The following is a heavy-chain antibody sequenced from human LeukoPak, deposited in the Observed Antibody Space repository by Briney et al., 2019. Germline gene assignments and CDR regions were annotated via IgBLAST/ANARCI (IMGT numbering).Heavy chain of an antibody. Sequence: ASVKVSCKASGYTFTSYGISWVRQAPGQGLEWMGWISAYNGNTNYAQKLQGRVTMTTDTSTSTAYMEPRSLRSDDTAVYYCASGMVRRNYYYYGMDVWGKGTTVTVSS. D-gene: IGHD3-10*01. CDR3: ASGMVRRNYYYYGMDV. J-gene: IGHJ6*04. CDR2: ISAYNGNT. V-gene: IGHV1-18*04. CDR1: GYTFTSYG.